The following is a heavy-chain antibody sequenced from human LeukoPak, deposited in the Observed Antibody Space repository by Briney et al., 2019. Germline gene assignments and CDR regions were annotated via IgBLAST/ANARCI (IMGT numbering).Heavy chain of an antibody. CDR3: AKLRPRDYYDNYFDY. D-gene: IGHD3-22*01. Sequence: ASVKVSCKASGYTFTGYYMHWVRQAPGQGLEWMGWINPNSGGTNYAQKFQGRVTMTRDTSISAAYMELSRLRSDDTAVYYCAKLRPRDYYDNYFDYWGQGTLVTVSS. J-gene: IGHJ4*02. V-gene: IGHV1-2*02. CDR1: GYTFTGYY. CDR2: INPNSGGT.